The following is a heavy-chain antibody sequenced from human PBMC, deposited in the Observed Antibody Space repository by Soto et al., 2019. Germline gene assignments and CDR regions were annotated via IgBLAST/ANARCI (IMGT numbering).Heavy chain of an antibody. V-gene: IGHV2-5*02. CDR1: GFSLSTSGVA. Sequence: QITLKESGPTLVKPTQTLTLTCTFSGFSLSTSGVAVGWIRQAPRKAPEWLAFIFWDDDKRYSPSLENRLTITKDTSKNQVVLTMTNMDPVDTATYYCACIFDSWSGYYFSYWGRGTLVTVSS. D-gene: IGHD3-3*01. CDR3: ACIFDSWSGYYFSY. CDR2: IFWDDDK. J-gene: IGHJ4*02.